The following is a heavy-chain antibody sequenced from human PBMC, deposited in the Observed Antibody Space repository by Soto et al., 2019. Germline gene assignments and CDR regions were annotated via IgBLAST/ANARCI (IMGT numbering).Heavy chain of an antibody. J-gene: IGHJ3*02. D-gene: IGHD2-15*01. Sequence: QVQLQESGPGPLKPSQTLSLTCTVSGGAISSGEYYWSWIRQSPGKALEWIGYITYNSITYYNPSLTSRGSISVDTSTNQFSLKLRSVTASDTALYVWAREPPAFSIDIWGKGTMVTVSS. CDR1: GGAISSGEYY. V-gene: IGHV4-30-4*08. CDR3: AREPPAFSIDI. CDR2: ITYNSIT.